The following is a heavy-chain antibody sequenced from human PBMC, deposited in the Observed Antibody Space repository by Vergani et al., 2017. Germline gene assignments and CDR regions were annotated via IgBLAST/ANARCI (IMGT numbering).Heavy chain of an antibody. CDR3: AKSREMAPRGSYRKDGFYYFDY. D-gene: IGHD3-16*02. V-gene: IGHV1-69*02. CDR2: IIPILGIA. CDR1: GGTFSSYT. J-gene: IGHJ4*02. Sequence: QVQLVQSGAEVKKPGSSVKVSCKASGGTFSSYTISWVRQAPGQGLEWMGRIIPILGIANYAQKFQGRVTITADKSTSTAYMELSSLRSEDTAVYYCAKSREMAPRGSYRKDGFYYFDYWGQGTLVTVSS.